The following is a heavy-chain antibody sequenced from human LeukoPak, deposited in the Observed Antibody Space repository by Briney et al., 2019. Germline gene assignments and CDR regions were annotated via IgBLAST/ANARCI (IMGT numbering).Heavy chain of an antibody. V-gene: IGHV3-30*04. CDR2: ISYDGSVK. CDR1: GFTFSSYA. Sequence: PGGSLRLSCTASGFTFSSYAMHWVRQAPGKGLEWVTVISYDGSVKHYADSVKGRFTISRDDSKNTLYLQMNSLRAEDTAVYYCAREGIAAAGSHWGQGTLVTVSS. CDR3: AREGIAAAGSH. D-gene: IGHD6-13*01. J-gene: IGHJ4*02.